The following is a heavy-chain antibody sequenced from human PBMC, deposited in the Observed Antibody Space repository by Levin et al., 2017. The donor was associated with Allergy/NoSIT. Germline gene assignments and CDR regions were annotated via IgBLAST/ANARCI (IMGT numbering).Heavy chain of an antibody. CDR2: ISYDGKKI. Sequence: GESLKISCVVSGLTFSSYGMHWVRQAPGKGLEWVAGISYDGKKINYADSVKGRFTISRDNSKNTAYLQMNSLRSEDTSVFYCAGVVGSTAYFDCWGQGTQVTVSS. J-gene: IGHJ4*02. V-gene: IGHV3-30*03. CDR3: AGVVGSTAYFDC. D-gene: IGHD1-26*01. CDR1: GLTFSSYG.